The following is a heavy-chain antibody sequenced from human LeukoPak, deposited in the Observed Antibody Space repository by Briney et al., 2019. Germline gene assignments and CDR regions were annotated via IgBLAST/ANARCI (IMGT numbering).Heavy chain of an antibody. Sequence: GGSLRLSCAASGNYWMHWVRQAPGKGLVWVSHINSDGSWTSYADSVKGRFTISKDNAKNTVYLQMNSLRAEDTAVYYCVSFYETYWGRGTPVTVSS. CDR1: GNYW. V-gene: IGHV3-74*01. CDR3: VSFYETY. CDR2: INSDGSWT. D-gene: IGHD2/OR15-2a*01. J-gene: IGHJ4*02.